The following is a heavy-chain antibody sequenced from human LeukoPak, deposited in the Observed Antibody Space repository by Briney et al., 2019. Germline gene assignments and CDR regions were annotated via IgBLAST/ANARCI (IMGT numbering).Heavy chain of an antibody. V-gene: IGHV3-13*01. CDR2: TGTAGDT. D-gene: IGHD3-16*01. CDR1: GFTFSSYD. Sequence: GGSLRLSCAASGFTFSSYDMHWVRQATGKGLEWVSATGTAGDTYYPGSVKGRFTISRENAKNSLYLQMNSLRAGDTAVYYCARVHTYYYGMDVWGQGTTVTVSS. CDR3: ARVHTYYYGMDV. J-gene: IGHJ6*02.